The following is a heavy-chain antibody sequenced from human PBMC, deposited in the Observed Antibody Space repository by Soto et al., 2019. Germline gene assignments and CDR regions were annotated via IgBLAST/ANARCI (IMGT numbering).Heavy chain of an antibody. J-gene: IGHJ5*02. CDR2: IIPIFGTA. D-gene: IGHD6-13*01. V-gene: IGHV1-69*01. CDR1: GGTFSSYA. Sequence: QVQLVQSGAEVKKPGSSVKVSCKASGGTFSSYAISWVRQAPGQGLEWMGGIIPIFGTANYAQKFQGRVTLTADETTRTAYMWLSSARSENTALYYSARKGGTGAAAEYNWFDPWGQGTLVTVSS. CDR3: ARKGGTGAAAEYNWFDP.